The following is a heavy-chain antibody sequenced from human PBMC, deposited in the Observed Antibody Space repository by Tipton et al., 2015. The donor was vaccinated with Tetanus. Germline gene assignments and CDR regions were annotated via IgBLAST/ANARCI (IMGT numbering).Heavy chain of an antibody. Sequence: SLRLSCAASGFTFSDHYMDWVRQAPGKGLEWVGRTRKKANKYSTDYGASVKGRFTVSRDDSRNSLYLQMNSLKIEDTAVYYCVRGGGIAGTHYLDYWGQGALVTV. CDR2: TRKKANKYST. D-gene: IGHD2-15*01. CDR3: VRGGGIAGTHYLDY. V-gene: IGHV3-72*01. CDR1: GFTFSDHY. J-gene: IGHJ4*02.